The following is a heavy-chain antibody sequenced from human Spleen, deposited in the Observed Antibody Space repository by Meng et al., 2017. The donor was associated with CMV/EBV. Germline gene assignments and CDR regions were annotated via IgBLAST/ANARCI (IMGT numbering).Heavy chain of an antibody. CDR2: ISAYNGNT. Sequence: ASVKVSCKASGYTFTSYGISWVRQAPGQGLEWMGWISAYNGNTNYAQKLQGRVTMTTDTSTSTAHMELRSLRSDDTAVYYCARDRVPYYYYYGMDVWGQGTLVTVSS. D-gene: IGHD3-10*01. J-gene: IGHJ6*02. CDR3: ARDRVPYYYYYGMDV. CDR1: GYTFTSYG. V-gene: IGHV1-18*01.